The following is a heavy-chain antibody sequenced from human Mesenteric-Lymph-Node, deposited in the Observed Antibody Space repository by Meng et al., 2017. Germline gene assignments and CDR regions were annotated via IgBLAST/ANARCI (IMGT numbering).Heavy chain of an antibody. CDR1: GGSVSSGSYY. V-gene: IGHV4-61*01. CDR2: IYFSGST. Sequence: QVQLQESGPGLVKPSETLSLTCTVSGGSVSSGSYYWSWIRQPPGKGLEWIGYIYFSGSTNYNPSLKSRVTISVDTSKNQFSLKLRSVTAADTAVYYCARDRGNIGYDYWGQGTLVTVSS. J-gene: IGHJ4*02. D-gene: IGHD2/OR15-2a*01. CDR3: ARDRGNIGYDY.